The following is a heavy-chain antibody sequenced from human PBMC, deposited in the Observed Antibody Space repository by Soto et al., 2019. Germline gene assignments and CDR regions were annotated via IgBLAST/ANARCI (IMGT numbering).Heavy chain of an antibody. CDR3: ARADIVVVVAAGNWFDP. D-gene: IGHD2-15*01. CDR2: ISAYNGNT. CDR1: GYTFTSYG. J-gene: IGHJ5*02. Sequence: ASVKVSCKASGYTFTSYGISWVRQAPGQGFEWMGWISAYNGNTNYAQKLQGRVTMTTDTSTSTAYMELRSLRSDDTAVYYCARADIVVVVAAGNWFDPWGQGTLVTVSS. V-gene: IGHV1-18*01.